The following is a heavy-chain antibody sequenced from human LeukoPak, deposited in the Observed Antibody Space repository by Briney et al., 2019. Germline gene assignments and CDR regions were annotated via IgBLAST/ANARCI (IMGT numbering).Heavy chain of an antibody. Sequence: GGSLRLSCAASRFTFSDYYMSWVSQAPGKGLEWVSYISSSGRTIYYADSVKGRSTISRDNAKNSLYLQMNSLRAEDTAVYYCARRLDYGDYDWFDPWGQGTLVTASS. J-gene: IGHJ5*02. CDR1: RFTFSDYY. CDR3: ARRLDYGDYDWFDP. CDR2: ISSSGRTI. D-gene: IGHD4-17*01. V-gene: IGHV3-11*01.